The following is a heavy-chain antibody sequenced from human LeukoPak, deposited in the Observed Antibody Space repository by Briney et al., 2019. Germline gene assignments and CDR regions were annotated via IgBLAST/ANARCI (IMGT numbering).Heavy chain of an antibody. CDR2: IYPGDSDT. CDR3: ARPLYYYDSSGYSAFDI. V-gene: IGHV5-51*01. J-gene: IGHJ3*02. CDR1: GDNFSNYW. D-gene: IGHD3-22*01. Sequence: ESLKISCKGSGDNFSNYWIGWVRHMPGKGLEWVGIIYPGDSDTRYSTSFQGQVTISADKSISTAYLQWSSLKASDTAMYYCARPLYYYDSSGYSAFDIWGQGTMVTVSS.